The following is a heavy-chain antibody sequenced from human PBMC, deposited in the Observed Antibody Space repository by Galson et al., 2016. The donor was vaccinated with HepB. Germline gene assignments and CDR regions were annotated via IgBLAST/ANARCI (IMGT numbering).Heavy chain of an antibody. CDR3: ARQPLHSYGRSYLDL. CDR1: GYSFARFW. V-gene: IGHV5-51*01. D-gene: IGHD5-18*01. CDR2: IYPGDSDA. J-gene: IGHJ4*02. Sequence: QSGAEVKKPGESLRISCEASGYSFARFWIGWVRQLPGKGLEWMGIIYPGDSDARYGPSLQGQVTISVDKSIHTAYLQWSSLKASDTAMYYCARQPLHSYGRSYLDLWGQGTLVTVSS.